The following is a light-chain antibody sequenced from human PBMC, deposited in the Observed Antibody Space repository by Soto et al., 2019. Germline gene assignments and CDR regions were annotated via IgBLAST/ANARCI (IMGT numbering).Light chain of an antibody. Sequence: EIVLTQSPGTLSLSPGERAALSCRASRSLSSTSLAWYQQRPGQAPRLLIYDVSSRATGIPDRFSGSGSGTDFTLTINRLEPDDFAVYYCQQYDSSPRTFGQGTKVEIK. CDR2: DVS. J-gene: IGKJ1*01. V-gene: IGKV3-20*01. CDR3: QQYDSSPRT. CDR1: RSLSSTS.